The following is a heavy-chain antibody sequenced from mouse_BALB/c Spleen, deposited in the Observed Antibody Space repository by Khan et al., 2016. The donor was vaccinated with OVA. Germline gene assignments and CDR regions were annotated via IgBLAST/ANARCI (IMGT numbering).Heavy chain of an antibody. CDR1: GFTFSNYG. V-gene: IGHV5-9-3*01. CDR2: ISSGGTYS. Sequence: EVELVESGGGLVKPGGSLKLSCAATGFTFSNYGLSWVRQTPEKRLEWVATISSGGTYSYYPDSVQGRFTSSRDNAEKTLYLQMSSLRSEDTAMDYYAGTPCYYGSGYFDYWGQGTTLTVSS. J-gene: IGHJ2*01. CDR3: AGTPCYYGSGYFDY. D-gene: IGHD1-1*01.